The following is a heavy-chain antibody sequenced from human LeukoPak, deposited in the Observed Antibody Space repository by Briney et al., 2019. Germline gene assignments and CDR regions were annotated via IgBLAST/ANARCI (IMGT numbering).Heavy chain of an antibody. Sequence: ASVKVSCKASGYTFSGYYMHWVRQAPGQGLEGMGWSNPNSGGTYYTQRFQGRVTMTRDTSISTAYMELSSLRSDDTAVYYCARGGYSGTEKPNDYWGQGTLVTVSS. V-gene: IGHV1-2*02. J-gene: IGHJ4*02. CDR2: SNPNSGGT. CDR1: GYTFSGYY. CDR3: ARGGYSGTEKPNDY. D-gene: IGHD1-26*01.